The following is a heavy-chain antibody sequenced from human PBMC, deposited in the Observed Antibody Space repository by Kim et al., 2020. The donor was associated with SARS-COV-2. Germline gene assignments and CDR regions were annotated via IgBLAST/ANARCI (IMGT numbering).Heavy chain of an antibody. V-gene: IGHV4-59*13. D-gene: IGHD4-17*01. CDR2: IYYSGST. CDR3: ARDYYGDYYFDY. J-gene: IGHJ4*02. Sequence: SETLSLTCTVSGGSISSYYWSWIRQPPGKGLEWIGYIYYSGSTNYNPSLKSRVTISVDTSKNQFSLKLSSVTAADTAVYYCARDYYGDYYFDYWGQGTLVTVSS. CDR1: GGSISSYY.